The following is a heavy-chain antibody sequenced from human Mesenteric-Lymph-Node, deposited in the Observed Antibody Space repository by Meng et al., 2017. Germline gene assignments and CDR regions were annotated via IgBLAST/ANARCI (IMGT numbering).Heavy chain of an antibody. CDR2: IKQDGSEK. CDR3: ASTVTTYYFDY. CDR1: GFTFSSYW. Sequence: GESLKISCAASGFTFSSYWMSWVRQAPGKGLEWVANIKQDGSEKYYVDSVKGRFTISRDNAKNSLYLQMNSLRAEDTAVYYCASTVTTYYFDYWGQGTLVTVSS. V-gene: IGHV3-7*01. D-gene: IGHD4-17*01. J-gene: IGHJ4*02.